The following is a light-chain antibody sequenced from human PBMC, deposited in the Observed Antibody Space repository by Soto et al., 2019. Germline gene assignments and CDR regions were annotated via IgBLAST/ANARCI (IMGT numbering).Light chain of an antibody. CDR3: QQANDWPPT. J-gene: IGKJ1*01. CDR2: DAS. V-gene: IGKV3-15*01. Sequence: RVMTQYPVTLSVSPGERVTLSCRASQAISNNLAWYQQKPGQAPRLLIFDASTRATGIPARFSGSGSGTEFTLTISSPQSEDVAVYYCQQANDWPPTFGQGTRV. CDR1: QAISNN.